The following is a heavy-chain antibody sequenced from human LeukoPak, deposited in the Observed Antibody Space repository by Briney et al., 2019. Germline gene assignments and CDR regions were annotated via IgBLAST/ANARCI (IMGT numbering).Heavy chain of an antibody. V-gene: IGHV3-30-3*01. J-gene: IGHJ4*02. Sequence: GGSLRLSCEGSGFTFSNYAMHWVRQAPGKGLEWVAVISYDESTQHYVHSVKGRFTISRDNSKNTLYLQLNSLRAEDTAVYYCASAMVRGAKVDWGQGTLVTVSS. CDR3: ASAMVRGAKVD. D-gene: IGHD3-10*01. CDR1: GFTFSNYA. CDR2: ISYDESTQ.